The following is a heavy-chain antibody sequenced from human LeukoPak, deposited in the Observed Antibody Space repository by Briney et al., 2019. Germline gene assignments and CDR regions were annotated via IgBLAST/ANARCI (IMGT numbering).Heavy chain of an antibody. D-gene: IGHD1-26*01. J-gene: IGHJ3*02. CDR3: AREVQYSGSYHDAFDI. Sequence: SETLSLTCAVYGGSFSGYYWSWIRQPPGKGLEWIGEINHSGSTNYNPSLKSRVTIPVDTSKNQFSLKLSSVTAADTAVYYCAREVQYSGSYHDAFDIWGQGTMVTVSS. V-gene: IGHV4-34*01. CDR1: GGSFSGYY. CDR2: INHSGST.